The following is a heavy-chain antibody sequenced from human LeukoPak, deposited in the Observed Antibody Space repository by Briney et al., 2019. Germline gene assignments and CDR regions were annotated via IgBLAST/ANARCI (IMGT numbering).Heavy chain of an antibody. D-gene: IGHD5-24*01. V-gene: IGHV1-18*01. Sequence: ASVTVSCKAAGYTFTSYGISWVRQAPGQGLEWMGWISTYNGNTNYAQKFQGRVTMTTDTSTSTAYMELRSLRSDDTAVYYCARGRGPPPDGNWGQGTLVTVSS. CDR2: ISTYNGNT. CDR3: ARGRGPPPDGN. J-gene: IGHJ4*02. CDR1: GYTFTSYG.